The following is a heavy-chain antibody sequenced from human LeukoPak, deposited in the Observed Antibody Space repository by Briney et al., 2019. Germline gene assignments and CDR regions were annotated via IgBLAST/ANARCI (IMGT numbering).Heavy chain of an antibody. CDR2: INHSGST. V-gene: IGHV4-34*01. D-gene: IGHD6-13*01. CDR3: ARVTGYVMEDYFDY. Sequence: KTSETLSLTCAVYGGSFSGYYWSWIRRPPGKGLEWIGEINHSGSTNYNPSLKSRVTISVDTSKNQFSLRLSSVTAADTAVYYCARVTGYVMEDYFDYWGQGTLVTVSS. CDR1: GGSFSGYY. J-gene: IGHJ4*02.